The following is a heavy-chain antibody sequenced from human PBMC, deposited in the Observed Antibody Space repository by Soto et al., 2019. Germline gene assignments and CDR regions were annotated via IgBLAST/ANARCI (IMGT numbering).Heavy chain of an antibody. CDR3: ARHAAFCSGGSCYLRVFVY. CDR2: IHYTGST. D-gene: IGHD2-15*01. Sequence: SETLSLTCTVFGGSISSSTYHWGWVRQPPGKGLEWIGTIHYTGSTYYNPSLKSRLTIAVDTSKNQFSLQLSSVTAADTAVYYCARHAAFCSGGSCYLRVFVYWGQGTLVTVSS. CDR1: GGSISSSTYH. V-gene: IGHV4-39*01. J-gene: IGHJ4*02.